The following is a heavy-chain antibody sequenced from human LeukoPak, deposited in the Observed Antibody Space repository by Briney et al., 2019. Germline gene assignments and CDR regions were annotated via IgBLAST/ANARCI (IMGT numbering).Heavy chain of an antibody. J-gene: IGHJ4*02. D-gene: IGHD3-22*01. V-gene: IGHV3-30*02. CDR2: ILYDGSNK. Sequence: GGSLRLSCAASGFIFSNYGMHWVRQAPGKGLEWVTFILYDGSNKYYADSVKGRFTISRDNSKNTLYLQMNSLKTEDTAVYYCAKDRRSSNYYLLDYWGQGTLVTVSS. CDR3: AKDRRSSNYYLLDY. CDR1: GFIFSNYG.